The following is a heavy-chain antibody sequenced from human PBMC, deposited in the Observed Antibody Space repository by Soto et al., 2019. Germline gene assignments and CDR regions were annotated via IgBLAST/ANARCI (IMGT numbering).Heavy chain of an antibody. Sequence: QVQLVQSGDEVKKPGASVKVSCKASGYTFTSYDINWVRQATGQGLEWMGGMNPNSGNTGYTQKFKGRVTMTRDTSINTAYVELSSLRSEDTAVYYCARGRSGSPDYWGQGTLVTVSS. V-gene: IGHV1-8*01. J-gene: IGHJ4*02. CDR1: GYTFTSYD. CDR3: ARGRSGSPDY. CDR2: MNPNSGNT. D-gene: IGHD3-10*01.